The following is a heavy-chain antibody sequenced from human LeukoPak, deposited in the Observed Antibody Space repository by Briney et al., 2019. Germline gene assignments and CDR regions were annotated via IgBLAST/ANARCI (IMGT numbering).Heavy chain of an antibody. CDR1: GGSISSSTYY. CDR3: ARHYCSSASCYVDY. J-gene: IGHJ4*02. CDR2: MYYSGST. V-gene: IGHV4-39*01. D-gene: IGHD2-2*01. Sequence: SETLSLTCTVSGGSISSSTYYWGWIRQPPGKGLEWIDMMYYSGSTYYNPSLKSRVTISVDTSKNQFSLKLSSVTAADAAVYYCARHYCSSASCYVDYWGQGTLVTVSS.